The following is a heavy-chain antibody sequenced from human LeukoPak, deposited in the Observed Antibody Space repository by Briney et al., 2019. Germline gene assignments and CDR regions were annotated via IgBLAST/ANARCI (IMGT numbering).Heavy chain of an antibody. Sequence: PSQTLSLTCTVSSGSISSGGYYWSWIRQHPGKGLEWIGYIYYSGSTYYNPSLKSRVTISVDTSKNQFSLKLSSVTAADMAVYYCAREPEAGYYDILTGYDPLNYWGQGTLVTVSS. J-gene: IGHJ4*02. D-gene: IGHD3-9*01. CDR1: SGSISSGGYY. CDR3: AREPEAGYYDILTGYDPLNY. V-gene: IGHV4-31*03. CDR2: IYYSGST.